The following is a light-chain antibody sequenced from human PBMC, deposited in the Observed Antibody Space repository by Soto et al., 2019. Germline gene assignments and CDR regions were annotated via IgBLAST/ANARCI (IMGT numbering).Light chain of an antibody. CDR2: DAS. CDR1: QSISTW. J-gene: IGKJ1*01. CDR3: QQYNSYWK. Sequence: GDRFIITCRASQSISTWLAWYQEKPGKAPKLLIYDASTLESGVPSRFSGSGSGTEFTLAITSLQPDDVASYYCQQYNSYWKFGQGTKVDI. V-gene: IGKV1-5*01.